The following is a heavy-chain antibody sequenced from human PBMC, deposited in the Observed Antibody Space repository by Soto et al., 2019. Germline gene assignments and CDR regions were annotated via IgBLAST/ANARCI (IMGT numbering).Heavy chain of an antibody. V-gene: IGHV3-23*01. Sequence: GGSLRLSCAASGFTFSSYAMSWVRQAPGKGLEWVSAISGSGGSTYYADSVKGRFTISRDNSKNTLYLQMNSLRAEDTAVYYCAKASLPDLYSGYDSGYWGQGTLVTVSS. CDR1: GFTFSSYA. D-gene: IGHD5-12*01. CDR2: ISGSGGST. CDR3: AKASLPDLYSGYDSGY. J-gene: IGHJ4*02.